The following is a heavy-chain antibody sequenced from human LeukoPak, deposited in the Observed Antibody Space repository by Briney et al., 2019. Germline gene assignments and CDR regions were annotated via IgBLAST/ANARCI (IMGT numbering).Heavy chain of an antibody. V-gene: IGHV3-9*03. J-gene: IGHJ3*02. CDR1: GFTFDDYA. CDR3: AKTMGSGWSDAFDI. D-gene: IGHD6-19*01. Sequence: GGSLRLSCAASGFTFDDYAMHWVRQAPGKGLEWVSGISWNSGSIGYADSVKGRFTISRDNAKNSLYLQMNSLRAEDMALYYCAKTMGSGWSDAFDIWGQGTMVTVSS. CDR2: ISWNSGSI.